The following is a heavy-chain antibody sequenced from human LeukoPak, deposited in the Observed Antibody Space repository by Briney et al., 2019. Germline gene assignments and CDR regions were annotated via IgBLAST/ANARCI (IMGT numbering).Heavy chain of an antibody. D-gene: IGHD3-22*01. CDR3: ARGGSNGYPSLFRY. CDR1: GGSISSYY. CDR2: IYYSGST. V-gene: IGHV4-59*01. Sequence: PSETLSLTCTVSGGSISSYYWSWIRQPPGKGLEWIGYIYYSGSTNYNPSLKSRVTISVDTSKNQFSLKLSSVTAADTAVYYCARGGSNGYPSLFRYWGQGTLVTVSS. J-gene: IGHJ4*02.